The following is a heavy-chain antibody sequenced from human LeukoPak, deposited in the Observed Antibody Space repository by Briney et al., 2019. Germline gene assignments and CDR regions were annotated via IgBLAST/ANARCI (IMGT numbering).Heavy chain of an antibody. CDR3: ARDTGLERLGPQFDF. CDR1: GGSIITNY. V-gene: IGHV4-4*07. Sequence: SETLSLTCTVSGGSIITNYWNWIRQPAGKGLEWIGRIHSSGNTNSNPSLRSRISMSVDTSKNQFSLKLSSVTAADSAVYYCARDTGLERLGPQFDFWGQGVLVTVSS. CDR2: IHSSGNT. J-gene: IGHJ4*02. D-gene: IGHD1-1*01.